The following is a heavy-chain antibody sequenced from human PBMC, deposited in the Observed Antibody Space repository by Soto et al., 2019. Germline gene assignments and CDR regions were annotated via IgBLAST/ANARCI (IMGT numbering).Heavy chain of an antibody. Sequence: PSETLSLTCSVFGGSISSYYWSWIRQPAGKGLEWIGRIYNSGTTNYNPSLESRVTMSVDPSKNQISLKLGSATAADTAIYYCARGPYCGDECYFAYWGQGTLVTVSS. V-gene: IGHV4-4*07. CDR1: GGSISSYY. D-gene: IGHD2-21*01. CDR3: ARGPYCGDECYFAY. CDR2: IYNSGTT. J-gene: IGHJ4*02.